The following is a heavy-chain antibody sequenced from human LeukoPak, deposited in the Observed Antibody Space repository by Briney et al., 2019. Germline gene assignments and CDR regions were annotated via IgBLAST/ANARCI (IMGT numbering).Heavy chain of an antibody. CDR2: IIPIFGTA. CDR1: GGTFSSYA. J-gene: IGHJ5*02. Sequence: SVKVSCKASGGTFSSYAISWVRQAPGQGLEWMGGIIPIFGTANYAQKFQGRVTITAHESTSTAYMELSSLRSEDTAVYYCARVGCSGGSCYSNWFDPWGQGTLVTVSS. D-gene: IGHD2-15*01. CDR3: ARVGCSGGSCYSNWFDP. V-gene: IGHV1-69*13.